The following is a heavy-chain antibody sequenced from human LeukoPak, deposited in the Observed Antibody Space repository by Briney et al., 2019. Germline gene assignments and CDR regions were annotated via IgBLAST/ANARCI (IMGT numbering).Heavy chain of an antibody. Sequence: GASVKVSCKASGYDFTGYYMHWVRQAPGQGLEWMGMISPSGGSTNYAQKFQGRVTMTRDTSTSTVYMELSSLKSEDTAVFYCARAGRGYDSSGLGAFDIWGQGTLVTVSS. D-gene: IGHD3-22*01. CDR2: ISPSGGST. CDR3: ARAGRGYDSSGLGAFDI. J-gene: IGHJ3*02. V-gene: IGHV1-46*01. CDR1: GYDFTGYY.